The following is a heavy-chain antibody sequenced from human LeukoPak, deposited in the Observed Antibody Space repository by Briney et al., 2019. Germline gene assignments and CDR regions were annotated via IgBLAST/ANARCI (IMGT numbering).Heavy chain of an antibody. CDR1: GYTFTCYY. CDR3: ARDRVAAAVIGYYYGMDV. Sequence: ASVKVSCKASGYTFTCYYMHWVRQAPGQGLEWMGWINPNSGGTNYAQKFQGRVTVTRDTSISTAYMELSRLRSDDTAVYYCARDRVAAAVIGYYYGMDVWGQGTTVTVSS. D-gene: IGHD6-13*01. CDR2: INPNSGGT. J-gene: IGHJ6*02. V-gene: IGHV1-2*02.